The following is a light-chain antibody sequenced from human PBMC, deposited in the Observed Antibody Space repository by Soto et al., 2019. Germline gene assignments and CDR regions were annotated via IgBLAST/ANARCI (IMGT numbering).Light chain of an antibody. J-gene: IGLJ2*01. Sequence: QSVLTQPPSASGTPGQRVTISSSGSSSNIGSNTVNWYQQLPGRAPKLLIYNNNQRPSGVPDRFSGSKSATSASLAISGLQSEDEADYYCATWDDSLNGPIFGGGTKLTVL. V-gene: IGLV1-44*01. CDR3: ATWDDSLNGPI. CDR1: SSNIGSNT. CDR2: NNN.